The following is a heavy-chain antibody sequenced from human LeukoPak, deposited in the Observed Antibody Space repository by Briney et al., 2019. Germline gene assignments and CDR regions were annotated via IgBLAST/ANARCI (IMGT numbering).Heavy chain of an antibody. CDR2: VSSDGSIT. CDR3: ARDLTYPMVIGNDY. Sequence: RAGGSLRLSCTASGSTFSSYGMHWVRQAPGKGLEWLSVVSSDGSITYYPDSVKGRFTISRDNAKNTLYLQMNSLRAEDTAVYYCARDLTYPMVIGNDYWGQGTLVTVSS. V-gene: IGHV3-30*03. CDR1: GSTFSSYG. J-gene: IGHJ4*02. D-gene: IGHD5-18*01.